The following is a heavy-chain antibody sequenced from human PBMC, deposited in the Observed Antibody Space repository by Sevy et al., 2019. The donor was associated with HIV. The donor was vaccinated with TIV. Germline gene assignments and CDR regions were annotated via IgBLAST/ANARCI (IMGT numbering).Heavy chain of an antibody. V-gene: IGHV3-7*01. CDR1: GFTFTTYW. CDR2: IKQDGSEK. J-gene: IGHJ4*02. D-gene: IGHD3-16*01. CDR3: ERGLYNALD. Sequence: GGSLRLSCAASGFTFTTYWMTWVRQAPGKGLEWVANIKQDGSEKYYVDSVKGRFPISRDNAKNSVYLQMNSLGVEDTAVCYCERGLYNALDWGQGTLVTVSS.